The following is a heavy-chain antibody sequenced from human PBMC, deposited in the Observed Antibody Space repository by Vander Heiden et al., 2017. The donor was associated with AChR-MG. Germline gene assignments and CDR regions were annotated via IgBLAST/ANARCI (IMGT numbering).Heavy chain of an antibody. D-gene: IGHD6-13*01. CDR3: ATVMSDSSSWYSWFDP. Sequence: QVLLVQLGAEVKKPGASVKVYCKVSGYTLNELSMHWVRQAPGKGLEWMGGFDPEDGETIYAQKFQGRVTMTEDTSTDTAYMELSSLRSEDTAVYYCATVMSDSSSWYSWFDPWGQGTLVTVSS. CDR1: GYTLNELS. CDR2: FDPEDGET. J-gene: IGHJ5*02. V-gene: IGHV1-24*01.